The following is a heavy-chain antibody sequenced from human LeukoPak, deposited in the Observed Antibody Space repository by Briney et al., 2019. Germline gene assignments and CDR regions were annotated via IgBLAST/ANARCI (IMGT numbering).Heavy chain of an antibody. CDR2: IKEDGSVK. J-gene: IGHJ3*02. CDR1: GFTFSTYW. V-gene: IGHV3-7*01. D-gene: IGHD3-3*01. Sequence: GGSLRLSCAASGFTFSTYWMAWVRQAPGKGLEWVANIKEDGSVKHYADSVKGRFTISRDNAKNSLYLQMNSLRAEDTAVYYCARGLSDYDFWSGYYTDHDAFDIWGQGTMVTVSS. CDR3: ARGLSDYDFWSGYYTDHDAFDI.